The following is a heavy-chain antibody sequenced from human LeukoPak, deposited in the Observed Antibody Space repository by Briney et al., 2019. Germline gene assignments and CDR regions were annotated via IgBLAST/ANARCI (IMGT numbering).Heavy chain of an antibody. CDR1: DGSISSSSYY. CDR3: ARDGTPQPWAFDI. Sequence: PSETLSLTCTVSDGSISSSSYYWGWIRQPPGKGLEWIGSIYYSGSTYYNPSLKSRVTISVDTSKNQFSLKLSSVTAADTAVYYCARDGTPQPWAFDIWGQGTMVTVSS. V-gene: IGHV4-39*07. J-gene: IGHJ3*02. CDR2: IYYSGST. D-gene: IGHD1-14*01.